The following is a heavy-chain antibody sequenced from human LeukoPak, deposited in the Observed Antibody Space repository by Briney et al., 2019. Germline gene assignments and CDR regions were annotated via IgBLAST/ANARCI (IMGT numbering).Heavy chain of an antibody. V-gene: IGHV3-30*02. D-gene: IGHD3-3*01. Sequence: GGSLRLSCAASGFTFSNFGMHWVRQAPGKGLEWVAFIRFDGTSEFYADSVKARFTISRDNSQNTVSLQLNNLRIEDTGLYYCAKTSLSYPSGHYYYMDVWGKGTTVTVSS. CDR1: GFTFSNFG. CDR3: AKTSLSYPSGHYYYMDV. J-gene: IGHJ6*03. CDR2: IRFDGTSE.